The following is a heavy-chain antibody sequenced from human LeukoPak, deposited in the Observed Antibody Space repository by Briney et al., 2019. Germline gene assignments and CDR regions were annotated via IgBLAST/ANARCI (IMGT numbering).Heavy chain of an antibody. CDR2: INPNSGGT. V-gene: IGHV1-2*02. D-gene: IGHD3-22*01. Sequence: GASVKVSCKASGYTFTSYKMNWVRQAPGQGLEWMGWINPNSGGTNYAQRFQGRVTMTRDTSMSTAYMELSRLRSDDSAVYYCARYFYDSSGSSSDAFDIWGQGTMVTVSS. CDR1: GYTFTSYK. J-gene: IGHJ3*02. CDR3: ARYFYDSSGSSSDAFDI.